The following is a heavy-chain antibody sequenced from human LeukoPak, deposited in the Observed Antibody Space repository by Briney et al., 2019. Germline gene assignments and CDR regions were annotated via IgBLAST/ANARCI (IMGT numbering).Heavy chain of an antibody. V-gene: IGHV1-24*01. D-gene: IGHD6-19*01. Sequence: ASVKVSCKVSGYTLTELSMHWVRQAPGKGLEWMGGFDPEDGETIYAQKFPGRVTMTEDTSTDTAYMELSSLRSEDTAVYFCATDLGGSGWYYFFDYWGQGTLVTVSS. CDR3: ATDLGGSGWYYFFDY. J-gene: IGHJ4*02. CDR1: GYTLTELS. CDR2: FDPEDGET.